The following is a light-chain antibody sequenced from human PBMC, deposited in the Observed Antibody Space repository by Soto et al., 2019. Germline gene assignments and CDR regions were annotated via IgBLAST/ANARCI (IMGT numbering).Light chain of an antibody. CDR1: SGHSSYA. V-gene: IGLV4-69*01. CDR3: QTCGTGTYVV. J-gene: IGLJ2*01. Sequence: QLVLTQSPSASASLGASVKLTCTLSSGHSSYAIAWHQQQPEKGPRYLMKLNSDGSHSKGDGIPDRFSGSSSVAERYLTLSSLQSEDEADYYCQTCGTGTYVVFGGGTKVTVL. CDR2: LNSDGSH.